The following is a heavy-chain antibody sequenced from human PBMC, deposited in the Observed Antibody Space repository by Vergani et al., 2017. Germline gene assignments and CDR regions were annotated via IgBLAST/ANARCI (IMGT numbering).Heavy chain of an antibody. CDR3: AREYNYMVRGPRDAFDI. D-gene: IGHD3-10*01. CDR1: GFTFSSYA. CDR2: ISGSGGST. Sequence: EVQLLESGGGLVQPGGSLRLSCAASGFTFSSYAMSWVRQAPGKGLEWVSAISGSGGSTYYADSVKGRFTISRDNSKNTLYLQMNSLRAEDTAVYYCAREYNYMVRGPRDAFDIWGQGTMVTVSS. V-gene: IGHV3-23*01. J-gene: IGHJ3*02.